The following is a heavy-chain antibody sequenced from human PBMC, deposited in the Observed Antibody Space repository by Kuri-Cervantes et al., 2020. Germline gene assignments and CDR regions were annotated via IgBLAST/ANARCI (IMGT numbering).Heavy chain of an antibody. V-gene: IGHV3-7*01. Sequence: GVLKISCAASGFTFSSYWMSWVRQAPGKGLEWVANIKQDGSEKYYVDSVKGRFTISRDNSKNTLYLQLNSLRAEDTAVYYCAKGRSGNYYAMDVWGQGTTVTVSS. D-gene: IGHD6-19*01. CDR3: AKGRSGNYYAMDV. CDR2: IKQDGSEK. J-gene: IGHJ6*02. CDR1: GFTFSSYW.